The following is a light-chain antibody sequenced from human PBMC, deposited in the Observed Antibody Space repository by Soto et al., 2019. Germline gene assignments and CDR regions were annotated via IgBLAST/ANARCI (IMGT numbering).Light chain of an antibody. CDR1: QTVNSY. Sequence: IVLTQSPATLSLSPGERATLSCRASQTVNSYLAWYQQKPGQAPRLLVYAASSRATGIPARFSGSGSGTEFTLTISSLQPEDFAVYYCQHRMNWPWTFGQGTKVEIK. CDR3: QHRMNWPWT. CDR2: AAS. V-gene: IGKV3-11*01. J-gene: IGKJ1*01.